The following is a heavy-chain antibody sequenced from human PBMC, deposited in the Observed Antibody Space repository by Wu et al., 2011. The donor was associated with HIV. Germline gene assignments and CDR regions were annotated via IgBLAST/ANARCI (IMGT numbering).Heavy chain of an antibody. V-gene: IGHV1-69-2*01. Sequence: EVQLVQSGAEVKKPGATVKISCKVSGYTFTDYYMHWVQQAPGKGLEWMGLVDPEDGEAIYAEKFQGRVTITADTSTDTAYMELSSLRSEDTAVYYCARDPRKWLRLGDYYYGMDVWGQGTTVTVSS. D-gene: IGHD5-12*01. CDR3: ARDPRKWLRLGDYYYGMDV. J-gene: IGHJ6*02. CDR2: VDPEDGEA. CDR1: GYTFTDYY.